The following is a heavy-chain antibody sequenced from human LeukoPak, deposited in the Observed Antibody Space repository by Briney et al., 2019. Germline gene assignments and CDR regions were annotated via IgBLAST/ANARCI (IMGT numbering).Heavy chain of an antibody. CDR3: ARYTSEDFWSVGRWFDP. CDR1: GGSIRAYY. D-gene: IGHD3-3*01. Sequence: SETLSLTCSVSGGSIRAYYWTWIRQSPGTGLEWIGYIDNSGSTNYNPSLKSRVTILVDTSKNQFSLKLSSETAADTAVYYCARYTSEDFWSVGRWFDPWGQGTLVTVSS. CDR2: IDNSGST. V-gene: IGHV4-59*08. J-gene: IGHJ5*02.